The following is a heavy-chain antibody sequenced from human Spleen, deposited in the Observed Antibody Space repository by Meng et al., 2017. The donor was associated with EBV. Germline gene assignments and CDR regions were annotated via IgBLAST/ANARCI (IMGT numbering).Heavy chain of an antibody. CDR3: ARARHSGYDGGSSFDY. V-gene: IGHV4-34*01. Sequence: VPPQSRGARLFNPSQTLSLTCAVYGGVFSGTYWSWIRQPPGKGLEWLGDINHSGSTNYNPSLKSRVTISVDTSKDQFSLKLSSVTAADTAVYYCARARHSGYDGGSSFDYWGQGTLVTVSS. CDR2: INHSGST. CDR1: GGVFSGTY. D-gene: IGHD5-12*01. J-gene: IGHJ4*02.